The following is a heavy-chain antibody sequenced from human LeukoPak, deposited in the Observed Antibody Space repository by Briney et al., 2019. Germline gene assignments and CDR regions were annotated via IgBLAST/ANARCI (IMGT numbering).Heavy chain of an antibody. CDR3: AKHNAIRGVQNYYYSYMDA. CDR1: GFTFSSYA. V-gene: IGHV3-23*01. D-gene: IGHD3-10*01. J-gene: IGHJ6*03. CDR2: ISGRSGGT. Sequence: GGSLRLSCAASGFTFSSYAMSWVRQAPGKGLEWVSAISGRSGGTFYADSVKGRFTISRDNSKNTLYLQMDGLRAEDTAVYYCAKHNAIRGVQNYYYSYMDAWGKGTTVTISS.